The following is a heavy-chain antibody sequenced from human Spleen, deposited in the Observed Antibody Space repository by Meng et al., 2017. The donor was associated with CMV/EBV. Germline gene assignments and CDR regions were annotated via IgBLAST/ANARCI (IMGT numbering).Heavy chain of an antibody. J-gene: IGHJ4*02. CDR3: ASPARYCSSTSCIAAFDY. CDR2: IDPNNGDT. CDR1: GYTFIDQY. Sequence: ASVKVSCKASGYTFIDQYINWVRQAPGQGLEWMGGIDPNNGDTYYAQKFQGRVTITTDESTSTAYMELSSLRSEDTAVYYCASPARYCSSTSCIAAFDYWGQGTLVTVSS. V-gene: IGHV1-2*02. D-gene: IGHD2-2*01.